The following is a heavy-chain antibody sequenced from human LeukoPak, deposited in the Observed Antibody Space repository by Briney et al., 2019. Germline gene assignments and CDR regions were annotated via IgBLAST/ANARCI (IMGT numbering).Heavy chain of an antibody. J-gene: IGHJ5*02. Sequence: GGSLRLSWAASGFTFSSYAMSGVRQAPGKGLEWVSAISGSGGSTYYADSVKGRFTISRDNSKNTLYLQMNSLRAEDTAVYYCAKETSGHTWFDPWGQGTLVTVSS. CDR1: GFTFSSYA. CDR3: AKETSGHTWFDP. D-gene: IGHD6-25*01. CDR2: ISGSGGST. V-gene: IGHV3-23*01.